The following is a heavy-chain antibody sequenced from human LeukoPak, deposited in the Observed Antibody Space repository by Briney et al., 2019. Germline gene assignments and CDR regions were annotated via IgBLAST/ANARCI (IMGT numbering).Heavy chain of an antibody. J-gene: IGHJ4*02. V-gene: IGHV3-74*01. Sequence: GGSLRLSCAASGFTFSSYWMHWVRQAPGKGLVWVSRINSDGSSTSYADSVKGRFTISRDNAKNTLYLQMNSLRAEDSAVYYCVSSYCSGGSCYSASGYWGQGALVTVSS. D-gene: IGHD2-15*01. CDR1: GFTFSSYW. CDR3: VSSYCSGGSCYSASGY. CDR2: INSDGSST.